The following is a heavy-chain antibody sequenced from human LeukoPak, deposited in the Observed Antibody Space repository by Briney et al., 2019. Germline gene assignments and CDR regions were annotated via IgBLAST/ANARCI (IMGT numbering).Heavy chain of an antibody. J-gene: IGHJ4*02. V-gene: IGHV3-7*05. CDR1: GFTFSNYW. CDR2: IKQDGSEK. CDR3: ARANEGYYFDY. D-gene: IGHD1-1*01. Sequence: GGSLRLSCAASGFTFSNYWMSWVRLAPGKGLGWVANIKQDGSEKYYVDSVKGRFTISRDNAKNSLYLQMNSLRAEDTAVYYCARANEGYYFDYWGQGTLVTVSS.